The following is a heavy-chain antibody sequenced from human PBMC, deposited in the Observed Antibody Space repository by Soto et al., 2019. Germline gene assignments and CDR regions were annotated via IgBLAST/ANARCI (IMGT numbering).Heavy chain of an antibody. J-gene: IGHJ4*02. CDR2: IYYSGST. Sequence: PSETLSLTCTVAGGSISSSSYYWGWIRHPPGRGLEWIGSIYYSGSTYYNPSLKSRVTISVDTSKNQFSLKLSSVTAADTAVYYCARQRSSWYEVSDYWGQGTLVTVSS. CDR3: ARQRSSWYEVSDY. CDR1: GGSISSSSYY. V-gene: IGHV4-39*01. D-gene: IGHD6-13*01.